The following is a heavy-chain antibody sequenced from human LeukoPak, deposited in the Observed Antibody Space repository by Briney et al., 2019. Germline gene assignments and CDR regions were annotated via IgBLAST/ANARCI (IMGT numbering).Heavy chain of an antibody. CDR3: ARTYSSSWSNPFDY. Sequence: SETLSLTCTVSGGSISSYYWSWIRQPPGKGLEWIGYIYYSGSTNYNPSLKSRVTISVDTSKNQFSPKLSSVTAADTAVYYCARTYSSSWSNPFDYWGQGTLVTVSS. D-gene: IGHD6-13*01. CDR1: GGSISSYY. V-gene: IGHV4-59*01. CDR2: IYYSGST. J-gene: IGHJ4*02.